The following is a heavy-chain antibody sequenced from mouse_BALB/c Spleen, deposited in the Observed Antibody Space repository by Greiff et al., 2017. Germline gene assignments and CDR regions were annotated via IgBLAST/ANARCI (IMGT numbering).Heavy chain of an antibody. D-gene: IGHD2-4*01. CDR3: ARSTMITTFAY. CDR2: ISYSGST. CDR1: GYSITSDYA. Sequence: EVHLVESGPGLVKPSQSLSLTCTVTGYSITSDYAWNWIRQFPGNKLEWMGYISYSGSTSYNPSLKSRISITRDTSKNQFFLQLNSVTTEDTATYYCARSTMITTFAYWGQGTLVTVSA. V-gene: IGHV3-2*02. J-gene: IGHJ3*01.